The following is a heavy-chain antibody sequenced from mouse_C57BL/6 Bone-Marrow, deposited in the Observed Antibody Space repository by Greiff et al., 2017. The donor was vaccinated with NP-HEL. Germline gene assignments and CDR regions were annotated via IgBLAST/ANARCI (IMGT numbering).Heavy chain of an antibody. Sequence: VQLQQSGTVLARPGASVKMSCKTSGYTFTSYWMHWVKQRPGQGLEWIGAIYPANSDTSYNQKFKGKAKLTAVTSASTAYMELSSLTNEDSAVYYCTSGAQATAWFAYWGQGTLVTVSA. CDR3: TSGAQATAWFAY. D-gene: IGHD3-2*02. CDR2: IYPANSDT. V-gene: IGHV1-5*01. J-gene: IGHJ3*01. CDR1: GYTFTSYW.